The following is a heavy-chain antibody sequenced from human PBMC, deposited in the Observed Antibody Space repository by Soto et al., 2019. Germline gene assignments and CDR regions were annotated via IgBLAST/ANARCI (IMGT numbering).Heavy chain of an antibody. CDR1: GGTFSSYT. CDR2: IIPILGIA. Sequence: GASVKVSCKASGGTFSSYTISWVRQAPGQGLEWMGRIIPILGIANYAQKFQGRVTITADKSTSTAYMELSSLRSEDTAVYYCAREGGYSYGYGYYYGMDVWGQGTTVTVSS. CDR3: AREGGYSYGYGYYYGMDV. D-gene: IGHD5-18*01. J-gene: IGHJ6*02. V-gene: IGHV1-69*04.